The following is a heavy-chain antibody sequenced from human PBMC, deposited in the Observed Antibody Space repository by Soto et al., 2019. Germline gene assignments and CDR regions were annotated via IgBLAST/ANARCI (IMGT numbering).Heavy chain of an antibody. D-gene: IGHD2-2*01. CDR1: GYEFNKHG. J-gene: IGHJ3*02. CDR2: ISTDSDRA. V-gene: IGHV1-18*01. CDR3: VRDRDCSSFSGRDSFDI. Sequence: QIQLVQSGAEVKKAGASVTVSCKASGYEFNKHGISWVRQAPGQGLEWMGWISTDSDRADYAQKFQGRLTMTTDTSTTTAYMDLRRLSADDTAIDFCVRDRDCSSFSGRDSFDIWGQGTMV.